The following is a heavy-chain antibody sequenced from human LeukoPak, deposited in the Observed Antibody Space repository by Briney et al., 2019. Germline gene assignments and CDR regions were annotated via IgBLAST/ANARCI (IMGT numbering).Heavy chain of an antibody. Sequence: SETLSLTCTVSGGSISSHYWTWIRQPPGKGLEWIGYIYSSGITNYNPSLKSRLTISVDTSKNQFSLKLSSVTAADTAVYYCARVRRLDAFDIWGQGTMVTVSS. CDR1: GGSISSHY. J-gene: IGHJ3*02. CDR3: ARVRRLDAFDI. D-gene: IGHD3-22*01. V-gene: IGHV4-59*11. CDR2: IYSSGIT.